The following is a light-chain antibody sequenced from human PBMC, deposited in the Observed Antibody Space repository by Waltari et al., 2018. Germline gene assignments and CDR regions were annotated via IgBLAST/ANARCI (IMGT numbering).Light chain of an antibody. CDR2: AAY. CDR1: QSVNTY. J-gene: IGKJ1*01. Sequence: IVLTQSPGTLSLSPGERATLSCSASQSVNTYLARYKPKPGQAPRLLIDAAYTRAAGIPDRFSGSGSGTDFSLTISRLEAEDFAVYYCQHHVRLPATFGQGTKVEIK. CDR3: QHHVRLPAT. V-gene: IGKV3-20*01.